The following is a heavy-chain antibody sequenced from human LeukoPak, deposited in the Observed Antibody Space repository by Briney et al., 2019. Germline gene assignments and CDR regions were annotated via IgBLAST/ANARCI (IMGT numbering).Heavy chain of an antibody. Sequence: GGSLRLSCVASGITIGNYAMSWVRQAPGKGLEWVSGISNSGGATFNADSVKGRFTISRDNSKNTVSLQMNSLRAEDTAVYFCARDKAWDKNMVALSHWGQGTLVTVSS. CDR1: GITIGNYA. J-gene: IGHJ4*02. CDR2: ISNSGGAT. D-gene: IGHD2-15*01. CDR3: ARDKAWDKNMVALSH. V-gene: IGHV3-23*01.